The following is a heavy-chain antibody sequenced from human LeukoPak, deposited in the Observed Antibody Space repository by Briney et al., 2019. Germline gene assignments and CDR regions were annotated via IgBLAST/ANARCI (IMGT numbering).Heavy chain of an antibody. CDR1: GGSITSNIYY. V-gene: IGHV4-39*01. Sequence: ETLSLTCTVSGGSITSNIYYWGWIRQPPGKGLEWIGSIYYTGTTYYNTSLKSRVTISVDTSKSQFSLKLTSVTAADTAIYYCARRIASAPRYAFDVWGRGTMVTVSS. D-gene: IGHD6-13*01. J-gene: IGHJ3*01. CDR2: IYYTGTT. CDR3: ARRIASAPRYAFDV.